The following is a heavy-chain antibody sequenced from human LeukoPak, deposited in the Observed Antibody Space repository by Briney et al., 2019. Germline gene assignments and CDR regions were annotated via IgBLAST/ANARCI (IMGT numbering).Heavy chain of an antibody. CDR2: IYTSGST. Sequence: SETLSLTCTVSGGSISSGSYYWSWIRQPAGKGLEWIGRIYTSGSTNYNPSLKSRVTISVDTSKNQFSLKLSSVTAADTAVYYCAREDSSSSSHLRAFRSPHFDYWGQGTLVTVSS. CDR1: GGSISSGSYY. D-gene: IGHD6-6*01. CDR3: AREDSSSSSHLRAFRSPHFDY. J-gene: IGHJ4*02. V-gene: IGHV4-61*02.